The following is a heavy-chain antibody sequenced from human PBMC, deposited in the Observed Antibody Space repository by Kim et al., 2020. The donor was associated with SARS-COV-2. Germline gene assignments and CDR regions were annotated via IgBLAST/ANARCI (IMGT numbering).Heavy chain of an antibody. V-gene: IGHV4-34*01. D-gene: IGHD2-2*01. CDR3: ARGPHFVVVPAAGPFDY. CDR1: GGSFSGYY. Sequence: SETLSLTCAVYGGSFSGYYWSWIRQPPGKGLEWIGEINHSGSTNYNPSLKSRVTISVDTSKNQFSLKLSSLTAADTAVYYCARGPHFVVVPAAGPFDYWGQGTLVTVSS. J-gene: IGHJ4*02. CDR2: INHSGST.